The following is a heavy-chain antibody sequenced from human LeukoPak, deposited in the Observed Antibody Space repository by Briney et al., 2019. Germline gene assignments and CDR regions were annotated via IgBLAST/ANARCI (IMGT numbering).Heavy chain of an antibody. CDR3: ARLDFWSCYYYFDY. CDR1: GYTFTGYY. CDR2: INPNSGGT. D-gene: IGHD3-3*01. V-gene: IGHV1-2*02. J-gene: IGHJ4*02. Sequence: ASVKVSCKASGYTFTGYYMHWVRQAPGQGLEWMGWINPNSGGTNYAQKFQGRVTMTRDTSISTAYMELSRLRSDDTAVYYCARLDFWSCYYYFDYWGQGTLVTVSS.